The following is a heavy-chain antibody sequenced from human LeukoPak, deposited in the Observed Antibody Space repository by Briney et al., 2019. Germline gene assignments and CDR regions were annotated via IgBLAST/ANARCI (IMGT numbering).Heavy chain of an antibody. CDR1: GGTFSSYA. D-gene: IGHD3-22*01. CDR2: IIPIFGTA. Sequence: SVKVSCKASGGTFSSYAISWVRQAPGQGLEWVGGIIPIFGTANYAQKFQGRVTITTDESTSTAYMELSSLRSEDTAVYYCAREFQNRGYYDSSGPAYWGQGTLVTVSS. J-gene: IGHJ4*02. CDR3: AREFQNRGYYDSSGPAY. V-gene: IGHV1-69*05.